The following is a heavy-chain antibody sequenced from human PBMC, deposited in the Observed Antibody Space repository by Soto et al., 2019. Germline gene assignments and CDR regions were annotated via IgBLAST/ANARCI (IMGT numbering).Heavy chain of an antibody. CDR2: IYYSGSN. CDR3: ARDLEDMGGGAFDY. V-gene: IGHV4-30-4*01. J-gene: IGHJ3*01. Sequence: QVQLQESGPRLVKPSQTLSLTCTVSGGSISSGDYYWSWIRQPPGKSLEWIGYIYYSGSNYYNPSLLSRFTISVDPSKNQYSLKQSNVPAADTAVYYCARDLEDMGGGAFDYWGQGTMVTVSS. CDR1: GGSISSGDYY. D-gene: IGHD3-16*01.